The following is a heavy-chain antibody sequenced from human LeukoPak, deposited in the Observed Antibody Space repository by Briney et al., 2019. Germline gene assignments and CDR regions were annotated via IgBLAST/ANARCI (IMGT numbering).Heavy chain of an antibody. CDR1: GGTFSSYA. J-gene: IGHJ4*02. CDR2: IIPILGIA. D-gene: IGHD2-15*01. V-gene: IGHV1-69*04. CDR3: ALVGVGY. Sequence: ASVKVSCKASGGTFSSYAISWVRQAPGQGLEWMGRIIPILGIANYVQKFQGRVTITADKSTSTAYMELSSLRSEDTAVYYCALVGVGYWGQGTPVTVSS.